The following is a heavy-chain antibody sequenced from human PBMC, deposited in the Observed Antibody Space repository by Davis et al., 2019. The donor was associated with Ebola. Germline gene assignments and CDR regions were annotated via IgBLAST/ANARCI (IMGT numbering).Heavy chain of an antibody. CDR3: ARGIGGNNGY. Sequence: AASVKVSCKTSGYTFTNYDINWVRQATGQGLEWMGWMNPNSGNTGYAQKFQGRVTMTRNTSISTAYMELNSLRSEDTAVYYCARGIGGNNGYWGQGTLVTVSS. CDR1: GYTFTNYD. D-gene: IGHD1/OR15-1a*01. CDR2: MNPNSGNT. J-gene: IGHJ4*02. V-gene: IGHV1-8*01.